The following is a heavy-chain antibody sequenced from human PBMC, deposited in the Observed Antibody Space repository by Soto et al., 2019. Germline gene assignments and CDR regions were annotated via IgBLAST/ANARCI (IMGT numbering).Heavy chain of an antibody. D-gene: IGHD3-16*02. CDR3: VRGYNSFDK. V-gene: IGHV3-72*01. J-gene: IGHJ4*02. CDR1: GFTFSDHC. CDR2: SRNKANSYTT. Sequence: EVQLVESGGGLVQAGGSLRLSCAASGFTFSDHCMDWVRQVPGKGLEWIARSRNKANSYTTVYAASVKGRFTISRDFSENSLYLQMNSLNSEDTAVYYCVRGYNSFDKWGQGTLVTVSS.